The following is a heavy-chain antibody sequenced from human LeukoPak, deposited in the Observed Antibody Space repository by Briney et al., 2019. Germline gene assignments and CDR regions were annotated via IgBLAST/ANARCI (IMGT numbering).Heavy chain of an antibody. CDR1: GFTFSGSA. CDR3: TSDMTTVTTTSPDY. D-gene: IGHD4-17*01. V-gene: IGHV3-73*01. Sequence: PGGSLRLSCAASGFTFSGSAMHWVRPASGKGLEWVGRIRSKANGYATAFAASVNGRFTISRDDSKNTAYLQMNSLKTEDTAVYYCTSDMTTVTTTSPDYWGQGTLVTVSS. J-gene: IGHJ4*02. CDR2: IRSKANGYAT.